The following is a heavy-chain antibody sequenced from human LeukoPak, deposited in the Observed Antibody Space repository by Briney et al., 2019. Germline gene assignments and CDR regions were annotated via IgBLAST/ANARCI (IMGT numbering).Heavy chain of an antibody. D-gene: IGHD2-2*01. CDR2: LYYSGSS. Sequence: SETLSLTCTVSGGSVSSVSYYWSWIRQPPGKGLKWIGYLYYSGSSSYNPALKSRVTISLDTSKNQFSLKLSSVTAADTAIYYCARLYCSRTSCYYSNWGQGTLVTVSS. CDR3: ARLYCSRTSCYYSN. J-gene: IGHJ4*02. V-gene: IGHV4-61*01. CDR1: GGSVSSVSYY.